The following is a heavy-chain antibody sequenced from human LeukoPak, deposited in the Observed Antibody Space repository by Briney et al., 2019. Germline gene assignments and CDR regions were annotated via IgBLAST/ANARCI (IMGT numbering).Heavy chain of an antibody. J-gene: IGHJ3*02. CDR3: ARDRETYYDILTGYYTLGDAFDI. CDR2: INSDGSST. D-gene: IGHD3-9*01. CDR1: GFSFSSYW. V-gene: IGHV3-74*01. Sequence: GGSLRLSCAASGFSFSSYWMHWVRQAPGKGLVWISRINSDGSSTNYADSVKGRFTISRDNAKNTLYLQMNSLRAEDTAVYYCARDRETYYDILTGYYTLGDAFDIWGQGTMVTVSS.